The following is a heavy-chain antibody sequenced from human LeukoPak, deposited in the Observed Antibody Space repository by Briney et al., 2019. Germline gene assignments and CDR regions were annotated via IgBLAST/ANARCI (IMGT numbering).Heavy chain of an antibody. J-gene: IGHJ5*02. D-gene: IGHD3-16*01. Sequence: ASVKVSCKASGYTLTGYYMHWVRQAPGQGLEWMGWINPNSGGTNYAQKFQGRVTMTRDTSISTAHMELSRLRSDDTAVYYCARDQAPRMITFGGPRRWFDPWGQGTLVTVSS. V-gene: IGHV1-2*02. CDR1: GYTLTGYY. CDR2: INPNSGGT. CDR3: ARDQAPRMITFGGPRRWFDP.